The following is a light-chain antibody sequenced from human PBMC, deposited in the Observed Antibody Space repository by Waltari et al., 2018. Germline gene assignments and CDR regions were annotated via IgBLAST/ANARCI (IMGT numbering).Light chain of an antibody. V-gene: IGLV2-11*01. CDR2: DVS. CDR3: CSYAGSYTYVV. CDR1: SSDVGGYNY. J-gene: IGLJ2*01. Sequence: QSALTQPRSVSGSPGQSVTISCTGTSSDVGGYNYVSWYQQQPGKAPKLMIYDVSKRPSGVPDRFSGSKSGNTASLTISGLQAEDEADYDCCSYAGSYTYVVFGGGTKLTVL.